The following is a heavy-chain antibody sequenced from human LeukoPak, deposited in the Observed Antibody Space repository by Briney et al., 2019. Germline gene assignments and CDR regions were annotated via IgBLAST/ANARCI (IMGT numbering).Heavy chain of an antibody. CDR1: GFTFSSYA. Sequence: GGSLRLSCAASGFTFSSYAMSWVRQAPGKGLEWVSAISGSGGSTYYADSVKGRFTISRDDSKNTLYLQMNSLKTEDTAVYYCTTDSSVDYWGQGTLVTVSS. V-gene: IGHV3-23*01. CDR2: ISGSGGST. CDR3: TTDSSVDY. J-gene: IGHJ4*02. D-gene: IGHD3-22*01.